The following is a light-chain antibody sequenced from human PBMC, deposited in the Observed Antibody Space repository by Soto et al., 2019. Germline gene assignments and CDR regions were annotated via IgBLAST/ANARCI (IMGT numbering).Light chain of an antibody. J-gene: IGKJ5*01. CDR1: QTIANS. CDR3: QHRSNWL. V-gene: IGKV3-11*01. Sequence: EIVLTQSPATLSLSPGARATLSCRASQTIANSLAWYQHKPGQAPRLLIYDASNRATGIPARFSGSGSGSDFTLTISSLEPEDFAVYYCQHRSNWLFGQGTRLEIK. CDR2: DAS.